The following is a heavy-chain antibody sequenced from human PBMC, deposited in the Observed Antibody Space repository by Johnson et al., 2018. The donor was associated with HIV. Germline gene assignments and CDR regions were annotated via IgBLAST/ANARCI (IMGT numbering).Heavy chain of an antibody. CDR3: ARGIMITFGGVIPNDAFDL. D-gene: IGHD3-16*02. CDR2: INWHGGST. J-gene: IGHJ3*01. CDR1: GFTFDDYG. V-gene: IGHV3-20*04. Sequence: EVQLVESGGGVVQPGRSLRLSCAASGFTFDDYGMSWVRQAPGKGLEWVSGINWHGGSTGYADSVKGRFTISRDNAKNSLSLQMNSLRAEDTALYYCARGIMITFGGVIPNDAFDLWGQGTKVTISS.